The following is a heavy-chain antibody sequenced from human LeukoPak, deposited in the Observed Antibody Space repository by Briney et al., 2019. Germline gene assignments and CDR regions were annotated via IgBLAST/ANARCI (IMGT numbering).Heavy chain of an antibody. CDR2: IYYSGST. CDR1: GGSNSSYY. J-gene: IGHJ4*02. Sequence: SETLSLPCTVSGGSNSSYYWIWLPDPPGKALEGSGYIYYSGSTNYNPSLKSRVTISVDTSKNQFSLKLSSVTAADTAVYYCARVNGYSYGRSFDYWGQGTLVTVSS. D-gene: IGHD5-18*01. CDR3: ARVNGYSYGRSFDY. V-gene: IGHV4-59*08.